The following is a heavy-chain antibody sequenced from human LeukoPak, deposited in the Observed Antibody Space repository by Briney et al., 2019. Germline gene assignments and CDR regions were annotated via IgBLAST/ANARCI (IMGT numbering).Heavy chain of an antibody. CDR2: ISSDGTTT. CDR1: GFILSCYW. J-gene: IGHJ5*02. V-gene: IGHV3-74*01. Sequence: GGSLRLACAASGFILSCYWMHAVRQAPGKGLVWVSRISSDGTTTNYADSVKGRFTISRDNAKNTLYLQMNSLRAEDTAVYYCVNIVVSWGQGTLVTVSS. CDR3: VNIVVS. D-gene: IGHD5-12*01.